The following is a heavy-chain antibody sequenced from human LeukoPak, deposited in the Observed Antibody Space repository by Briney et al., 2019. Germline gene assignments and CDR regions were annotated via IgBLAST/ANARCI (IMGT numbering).Heavy chain of an antibody. CDR1: GGSISSGGYY. CDR3: ARHDAAGLFDY. V-gene: IGHV4-39*01. J-gene: IGHJ4*02. Sequence: SETLSLTCTVSGGSISSGGYYWSWIRQHPGKGLEWIGSIYYSGSTYYNPSLKSRVTISVDTSKNQFSLKLSSVTAADTAVYYCARHDAAGLFDYWGQGTLVTVSS. D-gene: IGHD6-13*01. CDR2: IYYSGST.